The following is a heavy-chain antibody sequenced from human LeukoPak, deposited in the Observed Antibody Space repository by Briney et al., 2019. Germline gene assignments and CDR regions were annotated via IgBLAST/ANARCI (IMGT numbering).Heavy chain of an antibody. Sequence: ASVKVSCKASGYTFTSYGISWVRQAPGQGLEWMGWISAYNGNTNYAQKLQGRVTMTTDTSTSTAYMELRSLRSDDMAVYYCARVPPLGGIAAAGFPGDYWGQGTLVTVSS. J-gene: IGHJ4*02. CDR3: ARVPPLGGIAAAGFPGDY. CDR2: ISAYNGNT. D-gene: IGHD6-13*01. CDR1: GYTFTSYG. V-gene: IGHV1-18*03.